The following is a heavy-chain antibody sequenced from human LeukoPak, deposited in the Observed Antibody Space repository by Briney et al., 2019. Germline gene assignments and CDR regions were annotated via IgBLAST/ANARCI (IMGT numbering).Heavy chain of an antibody. CDR1: GYSFSSYW. V-gene: IGHV5-10-1*01. D-gene: IGHD5-12*01. CDR3: ARLRTDSGYDYMYFHH. Sequence: GEPLRISCKGSGYSFSSYWISWVRQMPGKGLEWMGRIDPSDSYTSYSPSFEGHVTISADESTSAAYLQWSSLKASDTAMYYCARLRTDSGYDYMYFHHWGQGTLVTVSS. J-gene: IGHJ1*01. CDR2: IDPSDSYT.